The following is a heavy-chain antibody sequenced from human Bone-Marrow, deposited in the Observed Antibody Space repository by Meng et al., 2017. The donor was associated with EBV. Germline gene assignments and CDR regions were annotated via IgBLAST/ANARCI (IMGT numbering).Heavy chain of an antibody. Sequence: DVQVGESGGGLVQPGGSLRLSCAASGFTFSDHYMDWVRQAPGKGLEWVGRTRNKANSYTAEYAASVKGRFTISRDDSKNSLYLQMNTLKTEDTAVYYCARAMTTPFDYWGQGTLVTVSS. J-gene: IGHJ4*02. CDR2: TRNKANSYTA. CDR3: ARAMTTPFDY. V-gene: IGHV3-72*01. D-gene: IGHD2-15*01. CDR1: GFTFSDHY.